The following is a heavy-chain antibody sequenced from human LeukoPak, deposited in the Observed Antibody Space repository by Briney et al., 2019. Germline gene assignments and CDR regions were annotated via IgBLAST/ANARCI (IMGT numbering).Heavy chain of an antibody. CDR1: GYTFTSYG. J-gene: IGHJ5*02. D-gene: IGHD6-19*01. V-gene: IGHV1-18*01. Sequence: ASVKVSCKASGYTFTSYGISWVRQAPGQGLEWMGWISAYNGNTNYAQKLQGRVTMTTDTSTSTAYMELRSLRSDDTAVYYCARVPVRSGWYGWFDPWGQGALVTVSS. CDR2: ISAYNGNT. CDR3: ARVPVRSGWYGWFDP.